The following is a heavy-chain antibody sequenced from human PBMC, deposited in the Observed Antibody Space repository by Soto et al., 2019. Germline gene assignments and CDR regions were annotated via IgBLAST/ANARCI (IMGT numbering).Heavy chain of an antibody. J-gene: IGHJ6*03. D-gene: IGHD2-2*01. CDR3: VREFCSSTSCLPKYYYYYYMDV. CDR1: GGTLTSYT. Sequence: SVKVSCKASGGTLTSYTISWVRPAPGQVLEWMGKIIPILGIANYAQKFQGRVTITADKSTSTAYMELSSLRSEDTAVYYCVREFCSSTSCLPKYYYYYYMDVWGKETTVNVSS. CDR2: IIPILGIA. V-gene: IGHV1-69*04.